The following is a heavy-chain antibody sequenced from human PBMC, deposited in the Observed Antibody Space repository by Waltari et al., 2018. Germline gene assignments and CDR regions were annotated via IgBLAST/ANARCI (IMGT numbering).Heavy chain of an antibody. V-gene: IGHV3-11*01. D-gene: IGHD1-20*01. J-gene: IGHJ4*02. Sequence: QMVESGGGLVWPGGSLTLSCAASGFRFREYYMSWIRQAPGKGLEWVSYISSSGTTILYADAVKGRFTISRDNAKNSLHMEMNNLRAEDTAVYYWARGITSAFDYWGQGSLVTVSS. CDR1: GFRFREYY. CDR2: ISSSGTTI. CDR3: ARGITSAFDY.